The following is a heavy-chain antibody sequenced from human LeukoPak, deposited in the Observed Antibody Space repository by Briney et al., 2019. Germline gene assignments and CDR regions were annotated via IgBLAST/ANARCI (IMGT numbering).Heavy chain of an antibody. CDR2: IIPIFGTA. CDR1: GGTFSSYA. J-gene: IGHJ6*03. V-gene: IGHV1-69*05. CDR3: ARGHHYCYYMDV. Sequence: SVKVSCKASGGTFSSYAISWVRRAPGQGLEWMGGIIPIFGTANYAQKFQGRVTITTDESTSTAYMELSSLRSEDTAVYYCARGHHYCYYMDVWGKGTTVTVSS.